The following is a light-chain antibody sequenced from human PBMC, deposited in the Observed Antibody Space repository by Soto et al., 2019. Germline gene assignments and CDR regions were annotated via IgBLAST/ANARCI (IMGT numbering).Light chain of an antibody. Sequence: EIVLTHSPGTLSLSPLEIATLSCSSSQSVSNNYLAWYQQKPGQAPRLLIYGASNRATGIPDRFSGSGSGTDFTLTISRLEPEDFAVYYCQKYNNWPWKFGQGTKVDIK. V-gene: IGKV3-20*01. J-gene: IGKJ1*01. CDR2: GAS. CDR3: QKYNNWPWK. CDR1: QSVSNNY.